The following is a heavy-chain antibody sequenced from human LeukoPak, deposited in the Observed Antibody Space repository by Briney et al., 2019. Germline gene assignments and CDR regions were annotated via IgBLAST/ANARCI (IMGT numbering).Heavy chain of an antibody. CDR3: VRNPYGDYNFDY. CDR1: GFTFSDYA. CDR2: ISYDGSKK. D-gene: IGHD4-17*01. J-gene: IGHJ4*02. V-gene: IGHV3-30*04. Sequence: PGGSLRLSCAASGFTFSDYAVHWVRQAPGKGLEWVAIISYDGSKKYYADSVKGRFTISRDSSKNTLYLQMNSLRAEDTAVYYCVRNPYGDYNFDYWGQGTLVTVSS.